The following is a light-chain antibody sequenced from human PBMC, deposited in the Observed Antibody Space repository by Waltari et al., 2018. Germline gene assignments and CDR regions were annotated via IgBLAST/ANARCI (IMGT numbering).Light chain of an antibody. CDR2: GAS. Sequence: EIVLTQSPGTLSLSPGEGASLSCRASQSVHTYYLAWYQQKPGQAPRLLIYGASTRATGIPVRFSGSGSGTDFTLTISSLQSEDFAVYHCQQYNDWPRTFGQGTKVGIK. V-gene: IGKV3-15*01. CDR3: QQYNDWPRT. J-gene: IGKJ1*01. CDR1: QSVHTY.